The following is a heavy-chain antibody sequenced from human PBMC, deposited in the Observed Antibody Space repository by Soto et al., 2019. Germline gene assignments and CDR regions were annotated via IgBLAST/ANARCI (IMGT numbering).Heavy chain of an antibody. Sequence: QITLKESGPTLVTPTQTLTLTCTFSGFSLSTSGVGVGWIRQPPGKALEWLALIYWDDDKRYSPSLKSRLTITKDTSKNQVVLTMTNIDPVDTATYYCAHVSSYYDILTGYSQNYYFDYWGRGTLVTVSS. CDR1: GFSLSTSGVG. D-gene: IGHD3-9*01. J-gene: IGHJ4*02. CDR3: AHVSSYYDILTGYSQNYYFDY. V-gene: IGHV2-5*02. CDR2: IYWDDDK.